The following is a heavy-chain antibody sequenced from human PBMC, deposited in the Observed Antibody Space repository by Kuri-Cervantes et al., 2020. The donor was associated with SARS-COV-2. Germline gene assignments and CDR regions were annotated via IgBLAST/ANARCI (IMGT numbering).Heavy chain of an antibody. CDR2: INHSGST. J-gene: IGHJ5*02. Sequence: GSLRLSCAVYGGSFSGYYWSWIRQPPGKGLEWIGEINHSGSTNYNPALKSRVTISVATSNNQFSLKLTSVTAADTAVYYCARAPYSSSWYWFDPWGQGTLVTVSS. D-gene: IGHD6-13*01. CDR1: GGSFSGYY. CDR3: ARAPYSSSWYWFDP. V-gene: IGHV4-34*01.